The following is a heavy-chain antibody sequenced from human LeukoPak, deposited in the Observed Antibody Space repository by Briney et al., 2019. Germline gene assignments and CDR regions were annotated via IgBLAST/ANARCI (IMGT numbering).Heavy chain of an antibody. V-gene: IGHV3-7*01. CDR3: ARIGYSSSSFDY. J-gene: IGHJ4*02. Sequence: GGSLRLSCAASGFTFSNYWMSWVRQAPGKGLEWVANIKQDGSQKYYVDSVKGRFTISRDNAKNSQYLQMNSQRAEDTAMYYCARIGYSSSSFDYWGQGTLVTVSS. CDR2: IKQDGSQK. D-gene: IGHD6-6*01. CDR1: GFTFSNYW.